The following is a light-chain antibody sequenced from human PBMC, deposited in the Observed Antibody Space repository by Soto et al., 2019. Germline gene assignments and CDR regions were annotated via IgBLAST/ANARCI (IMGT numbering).Light chain of an antibody. Sequence: DIQMTQSPSTLSASVGDTVTITCRASQTISGWLAWYQQRPGKAPNLLIFDASTLESGVPSRFSGSGSGATFTLTISSLQSDDFATYFCLQYNGYYRTFGQGTKVVIK. CDR2: DAS. CDR3: LQYNGYYRT. J-gene: IGKJ1*01. CDR1: QTISGW. V-gene: IGKV1-5*01.